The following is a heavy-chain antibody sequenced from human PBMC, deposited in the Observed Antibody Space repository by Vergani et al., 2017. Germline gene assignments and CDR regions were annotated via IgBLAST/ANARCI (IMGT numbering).Heavy chain of an antibody. Sequence: EVPLVETGGGLIQPGGSLRLSCAASGFTVSSNYMSWVRQAPGKGLEWVSVIYSGGSTYYADSVKGRFTISRDNYKNTLYLQMNSLRAGDTAVYYCGGSGSYREINYWGQGTLVTVSS. CDR1: GFTVSSNY. CDR3: GGSGSYREINY. J-gene: IGHJ4*02. D-gene: IGHD3-10*01. V-gene: IGHV3-53*02. CDR2: IYSGGST.